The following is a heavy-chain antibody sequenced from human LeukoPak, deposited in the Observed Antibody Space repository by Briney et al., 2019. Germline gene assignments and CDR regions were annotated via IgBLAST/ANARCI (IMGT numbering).Heavy chain of an antibody. CDR1: GFTFSSYE. D-gene: IGHD1-26*01. Sequence: GGSLRLSCAASGFTFSSYEMNWVRQAPGKGLEWVSYISSSGSTIYYADSVKGRFTISRDNAKNSLYLQMNSLRAEDTAVYYCARDKARSIGSYFHYYYYMDVWGKGTTVTVSS. CDR3: ARDKARSIGSYFHYYYYMDV. V-gene: IGHV3-48*03. J-gene: IGHJ6*03. CDR2: ISSSGSTI.